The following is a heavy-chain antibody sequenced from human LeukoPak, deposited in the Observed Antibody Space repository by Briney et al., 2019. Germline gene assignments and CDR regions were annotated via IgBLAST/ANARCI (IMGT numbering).Heavy chain of an antibody. V-gene: IGHV1-2*02. CDR2: INPNSGGT. CDR3: ARAQAVAAIRWFDP. J-gene: IGHJ5*02. D-gene: IGHD6-19*01. CDR1: GYTFTGYY. Sequence: ASVKVSCKASGYTFTGYYMHWVRQAPGQGLEWTGWINPNSGGTNYAQKFQGRVTMTRDTSISTAYMELSRLRSDDTAVYYCARAQAVAAIRWFDPWGQGTLVTVSS.